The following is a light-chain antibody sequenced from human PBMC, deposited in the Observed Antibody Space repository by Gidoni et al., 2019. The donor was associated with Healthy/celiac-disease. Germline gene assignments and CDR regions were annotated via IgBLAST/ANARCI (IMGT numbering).Light chain of an antibody. V-gene: IGKV1-39*01. CDR3: QQSYSTPPLT. Sequence: DIQMTQSPSSLSASVGDRVNITCRASQSISSYLNWYQQKPGKAPQLLIYAASSLQSGVPSMFSGSVSCTDFTLTISSLQPEDFATYYCQQSYSTPPLTFGGXTMVEIK. J-gene: IGKJ4*01. CDR2: AAS. CDR1: QSISSY.